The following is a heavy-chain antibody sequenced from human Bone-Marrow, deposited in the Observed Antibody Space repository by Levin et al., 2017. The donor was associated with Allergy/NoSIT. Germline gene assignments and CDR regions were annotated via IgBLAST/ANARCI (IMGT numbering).Heavy chain of an antibody. J-gene: IGHJ3*02. CDR1: GFTFRTHD. CDR2: IGTAGDT. D-gene: IGHD5-18*01. CDR3: ARYNYEYNALDS. Sequence: ASVKVSCAASGFTFRTHDMHWVRQGTGKGLEWVSTIGTAGDTYYPDSVRGRFTISRENAKNSSYLQMNGLSAGDTAVYYCARYNYEYNALDSWGQGKMVTVSS. V-gene: IGHV3-13*01.